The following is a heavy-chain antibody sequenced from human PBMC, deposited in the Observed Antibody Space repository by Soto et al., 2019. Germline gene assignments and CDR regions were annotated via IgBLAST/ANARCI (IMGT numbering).Heavy chain of an antibody. V-gene: IGHV3-23*01. CDR1: GFTFSSYA. CDR2: ISGSGGST. Sequence: PGGSLRLSCAASGFTFSSYAMSWVRQAPGKGLEWVSAISGSGGSTYYADSVKGRFTISRDNSKNTLYLQMNSLRAEDTAVYYCAKVEKVYRDRLLPRVDYWGQGTLVTVAS. D-gene: IGHD1-26*01. CDR3: AKVEKVYRDRLLPRVDY. J-gene: IGHJ4*02.